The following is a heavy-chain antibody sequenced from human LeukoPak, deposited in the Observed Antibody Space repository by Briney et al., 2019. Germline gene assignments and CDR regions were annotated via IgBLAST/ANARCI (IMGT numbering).Heavy chain of an antibody. Sequence: SETLSLTCTVSGGSISSYYWSWIRQPPGKGLEWIGYIYYSGSTNYNPSLKSRVTISVDTSKNQFSLKLSSVTAADTAVYYCARGMVRGVIPYVYWGQGTLVTVSS. CDR3: ARGMVRGVIPYVY. V-gene: IGHV4-59*12. CDR1: GGSISSYY. D-gene: IGHD3-10*01. CDR2: IYYSGST. J-gene: IGHJ4*02.